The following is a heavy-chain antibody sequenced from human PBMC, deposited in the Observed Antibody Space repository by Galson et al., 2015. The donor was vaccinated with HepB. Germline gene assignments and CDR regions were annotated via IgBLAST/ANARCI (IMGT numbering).Heavy chain of an antibody. Sequence: SVKVSCRASGGNFSSCAISWVRQAPGQGLEWMGGIIPIFGTANYAQKFQGRVTITADESTSTAYMELSSLRSEDTAVYYCARDLWPNYGDYEFGYWGQGTLVTVSS. CDR1: GGNFSSCA. V-gene: IGHV1-69*13. CDR2: IIPIFGTA. CDR3: ARDLWPNYGDYEFGY. D-gene: IGHD4-17*01. J-gene: IGHJ4*02.